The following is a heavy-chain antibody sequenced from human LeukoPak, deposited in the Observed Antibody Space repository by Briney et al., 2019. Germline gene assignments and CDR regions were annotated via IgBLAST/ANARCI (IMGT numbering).Heavy chain of an antibody. CDR1: GFTFNTYT. Sequence: GGSLRLSCAASGFTFNTYTMTWVRQGPGKGLEWVSSISTSSSYIYYADSVKGRFTISRDNAKNSVYLQMNSLRAEDTAIYYCAKEYTGTFSPFPSYFDNWGQGTLVTVSS. CDR3: AKEYTGTFSPFPSYFDN. CDR2: ISTSSSYI. D-gene: IGHD1-26*01. V-gene: IGHV3-21*04. J-gene: IGHJ4*02.